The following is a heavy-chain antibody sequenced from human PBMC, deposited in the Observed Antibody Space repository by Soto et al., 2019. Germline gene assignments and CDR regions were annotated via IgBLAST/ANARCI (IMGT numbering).Heavy chain of an antibody. J-gene: IGHJ2*01. CDR2: ISGSGGST. V-gene: IGHV3-23*01. Sequence: EVQLLESGGGLVQPGGSLRLYCAASGFTFSSYAMSWVRQAPGKGLEWVSAISGSGGSTYYADSVKGRFTISRDNSKNPLYLQMNSLRAEDTAVYYCAKDRNHCISTSCYWGYFDLWGRGTLVTVSS. D-gene: IGHD2-2*01. CDR1: GFTFSSYA. CDR3: AKDRNHCISTSCYWGYFDL.